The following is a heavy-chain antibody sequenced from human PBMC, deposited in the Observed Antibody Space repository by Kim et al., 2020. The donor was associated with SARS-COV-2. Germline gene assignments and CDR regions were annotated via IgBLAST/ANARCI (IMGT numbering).Heavy chain of an antibody. J-gene: IGHJ2*01. D-gene: IGHD2-2*01. CDR2: IYYSGST. CDR3: ARHGPVPAAIRIWYFDL. Sequence: SETLSLTCTVSGGSISSSSYYWGWIRQPPGKGLEWIGSIYYSGSTYYNPSLKSRVTISVDTSKNQFSLKLSSVTAADTAVYYCARHGPVPAAIRIWYFDLWGRGTLVTVSS. V-gene: IGHV4-39*01. CDR1: GGSISSSSYY.